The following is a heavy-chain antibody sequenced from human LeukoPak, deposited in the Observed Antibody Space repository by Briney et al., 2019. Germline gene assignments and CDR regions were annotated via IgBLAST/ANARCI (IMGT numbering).Heavy chain of an antibody. D-gene: IGHD2-2*02. Sequence: PGRSLRLSCAASGFTFSSYAMHWVRQAPGKGLEWVAVISYDGSNKYYADSVKGRFTISRDNSKNTLYLQMNSLRAEDTAVYYCARTARQYCSSTSCYTNYFDYWGQGTLVTVSS. J-gene: IGHJ4*02. V-gene: IGHV3-30-3*01. CDR2: ISYDGSNK. CDR3: ARTARQYCSSTSCYTNYFDY. CDR1: GFTFSSYA.